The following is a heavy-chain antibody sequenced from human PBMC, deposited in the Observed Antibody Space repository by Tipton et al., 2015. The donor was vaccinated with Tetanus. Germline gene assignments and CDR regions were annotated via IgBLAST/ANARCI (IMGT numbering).Heavy chain of an antibody. J-gene: IGHJ4*02. CDR3: TRSKGGTREYYAIKY. Sequence: TLSLTCTVSGDSMTRYYWSWIRQPPGKGLEWISYIFARGSTNYNPALTSRVTISMDTSKNQISLNLTSVTAADTAVYYCTRSKGGTREYYAIKYWGQGTLVTVSS. V-gene: IGHV4-4*08. CDR1: GDSMTRYY. D-gene: IGHD3-3*01. CDR2: IFARGST.